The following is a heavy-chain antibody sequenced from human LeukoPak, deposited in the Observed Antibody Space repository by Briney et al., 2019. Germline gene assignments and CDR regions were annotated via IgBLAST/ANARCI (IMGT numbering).Heavy chain of an antibody. Sequence: GGPLSLSCAASGLTLSSCAVRGPRESPGGGQEWVSAISENGDNTYYANSVKGRFIISRDNSKNTLYLQLLSLRAEDTAVYYCAKYILTGYSRRLDPWGQGTLVTVSS. V-gene: IGHV3-23*01. CDR2: ISENGDNT. CDR1: GLTLSSCA. CDR3: AKYILTGYSRRLDP. J-gene: IGHJ5*02. D-gene: IGHD3-9*01.